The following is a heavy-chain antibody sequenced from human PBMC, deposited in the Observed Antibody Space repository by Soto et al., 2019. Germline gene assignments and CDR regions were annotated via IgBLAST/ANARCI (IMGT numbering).Heavy chain of an antibody. CDR3: AKVPYRGSGMDV. J-gene: IGHJ6*02. D-gene: IGHD1-26*01. CDR2: ISGSGGST. CDR1: GFTFSSYA. V-gene: IGHV3-23*01. Sequence: EVQLLESGGGLVQPGGSLRLSCAASGFTFSSYAMSWVRQAPGKGLEWVSAISGSGGSTYYADSVKGRFTISRDNSKNTLYLQMNSLGAEDTAVYYCAKVPYRGSGMDVWGQGTTVTVSS.